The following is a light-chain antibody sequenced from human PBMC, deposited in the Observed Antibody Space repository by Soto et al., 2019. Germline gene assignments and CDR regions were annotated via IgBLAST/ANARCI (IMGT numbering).Light chain of an antibody. Sequence: QSVLTQPASVSGSPGQSIAISCTGTSSDVGGYNYVSWHQQHPGKAPKVLISVVSNRPSGVSNRFSGSKSGNTASLTISGLQAEDEAHYYCSSYRRGGTFVFGSGTKVTV. CDR2: VVS. CDR3: SSYRRGGTFV. V-gene: IGLV2-14*01. J-gene: IGLJ1*01. CDR1: SSDVGGYNY.